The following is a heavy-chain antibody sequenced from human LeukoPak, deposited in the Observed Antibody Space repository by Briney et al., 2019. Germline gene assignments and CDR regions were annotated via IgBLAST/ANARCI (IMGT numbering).Heavy chain of an antibody. V-gene: IGHV1-46*01. CDR1: GYTFTSYY. D-gene: IGHD6-13*01. CDR3: ARDLDSSSWSIWYFDY. CDR2: ITPSGGST. Sequence: ASVKVSCKASGYTFTSYYIHWVRQAPGQGLEWMGIITPSGGSTSYAQRFQGRVTMTRDTSTSTIYMELNSLRSEDTAVYYCARDLDSSSWSIWYFDYWGQGTLVTVSS. J-gene: IGHJ4*02.